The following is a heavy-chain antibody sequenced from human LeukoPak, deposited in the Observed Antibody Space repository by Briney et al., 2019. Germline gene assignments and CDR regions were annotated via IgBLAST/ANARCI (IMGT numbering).Heavy chain of an antibody. D-gene: IGHD3-22*01. J-gene: IGHJ3*02. CDR3: AKVTMIVVVIPDAFDI. CDR2: ISGSGSSS. Sequence: PGGSLRLSCAASGFTFSSYAISWVRQAPGKGLEWVSAISGSGSSSYYADSVKGRFTISRDNSKNTLYLQMNSLRAEDTAVYYCAKVTMIVVVIPDAFDIWGQGTMVTVSS. CDR1: GFTFSSYA. V-gene: IGHV3-23*01.